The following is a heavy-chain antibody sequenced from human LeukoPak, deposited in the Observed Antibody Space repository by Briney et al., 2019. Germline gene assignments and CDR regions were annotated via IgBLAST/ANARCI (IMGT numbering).Heavy chain of an antibody. V-gene: IGHV3-74*01. Sequence: GGSLRLSCAASGNYWMHWVRQVPGKGLVWVSHINSDGSWTSYADSVKGRFTISKDNAKNTVYLQMNSLRAEDTAVYYCVSFFETYWGRGTLVTVSS. J-gene: IGHJ4*02. CDR2: INSDGSWT. CDR1: GNYW. D-gene: IGHD2/OR15-2a*01. CDR3: VSFFETY.